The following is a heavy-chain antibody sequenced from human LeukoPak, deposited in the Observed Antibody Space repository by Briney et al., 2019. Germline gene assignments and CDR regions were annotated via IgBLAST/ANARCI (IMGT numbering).Heavy chain of an antibody. CDR2: IKQDGSEK. J-gene: IGHJ3*02. V-gene: IGHV3-7*01. Sequence: GGSLRLSCAASGLTFSSYWMSWVRQAPGKGLEWVANIKQDGSEKYYVDSVKGRFTISRDNAKNSLYLQMNSLRAEDTAVYYCARDPRIPPALDIWGQGTMVTVSS. CDR3: ARDPRIPPALDI. CDR1: GLTFSSYW.